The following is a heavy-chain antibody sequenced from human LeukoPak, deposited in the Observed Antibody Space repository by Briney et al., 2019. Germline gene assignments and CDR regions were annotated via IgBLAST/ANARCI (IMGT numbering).Heavy chain of an antibody. CDR2: INPNSGGT. J-gene: IGHJ4*02. Sequence: ASVKVSCKASGYTFTGCYMHWVRQAPGQGLEWMGWINPNSGGTNYAQKLQGRVTMTRDTSISTAYMELSRLRSDDTAVYYCARDGRGSSADYWGQGTLVTVSS. V-gene: IGHV1-2*02. CDR1: GYTFTGCY. D-gene: IGHD6-6*01. CDR3: ARDGRGSSADY.